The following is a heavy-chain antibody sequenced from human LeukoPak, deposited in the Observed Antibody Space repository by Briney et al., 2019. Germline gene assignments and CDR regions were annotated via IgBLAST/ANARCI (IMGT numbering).Heavy chain of an antibody. D-gene: IGHD6-19*01. V-gene: IGHV3-30*02. CDR1: RFTFSSYG. CDR2: IQYDGSIK. J-gene: IGHJ4*02. Sequence: GGSLRLSCAASRFTFSSYGMHWVRQAPGKGLEWLAFIQYDGSIKLYADSVKGRFTISRDNSKNTLYLQMNSLRLEDTALYSCPKELDGIAVPPTKYYFHYWGQGTLVTVSS. CDR3: PKELDGIAVPPTKYYFHY.